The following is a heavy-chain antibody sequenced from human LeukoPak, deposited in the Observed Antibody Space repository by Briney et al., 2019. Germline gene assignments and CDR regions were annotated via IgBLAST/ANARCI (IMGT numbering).Heavy chain of an antibody. CDR1: GFTFSSYA. V-gene: IGHV3-30*04. CDR2: ISYDGSIK. D-gene: IGHD6-19*01. Sequence: PGGSLRLSCAASGFTFSSYAMHWVRQAPGKGLEWVAVISYDGSIKYYADSVKGRFTISRDNSKNTLYLQMNSLGAEDTAVYYCARERAVAGTPYFDYWGQGTLVTVSS. J-gene: IGHJ4*02. CDR3: ARERAVAGTPYFDY.